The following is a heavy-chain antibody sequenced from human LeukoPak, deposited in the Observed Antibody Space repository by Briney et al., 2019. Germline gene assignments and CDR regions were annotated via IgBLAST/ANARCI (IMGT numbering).Heavy chain of an antibody. Sequence: PGGTLRLSCAASGFTFSSYGMSWVRQAPGKGLEWVSSISGSGDYTYYADSVKGRFTISRDNSKNTLYLQMNSLRAEDTAVYYCARDEFPSEFRLLWFGGGYYYYMDVWGKGTTVTVSS. CDR2: ISGSGDYT. J-gene: IGHJ6*03. D-gene: IGHD3-10*01. V-gene: IGHV3-23*01. CDR3: ARDEFPSEFRLLWFGGGYYYYMDV. CDR1: GFTFSSYG.